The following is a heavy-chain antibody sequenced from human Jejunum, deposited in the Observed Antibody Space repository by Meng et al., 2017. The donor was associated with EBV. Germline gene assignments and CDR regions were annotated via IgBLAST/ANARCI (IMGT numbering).Heavy chain of an antibody. V-gene: IGHV3-11*01. D-gene: IGHD2-15*01. J-gene: IGHJ4*02. Sequence: QGQLLWSGGGLVKPGGPLVLSCAASGFSFSDHYLGWIRQAPGKGLEWVSYISSGSGSTLYYADSVGGRFTISRDNAKNSLYLQMNSLRAEDTAVYYCAASAVVAPHYWGQGTLVTVSS. CDR3: AASAVVAPHY. CDR1: GFSFSDHY. CDR2: ISSGSGSTL.